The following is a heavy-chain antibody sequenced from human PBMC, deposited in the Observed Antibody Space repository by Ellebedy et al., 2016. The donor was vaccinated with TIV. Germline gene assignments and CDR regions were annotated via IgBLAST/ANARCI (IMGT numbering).Heavy chain of an antibody. Sequence: SETLSLXXTVSGGSISSGGYYWGWIRQSPGKGLEWLGSISYGGATHYNPSLMSRVTMSVDASKNQFSLKLSSVTAADTAVYYCARHGSTGYYNPFDWWGPGTLVTVSS. CDR1: GGSISSGGYY. V-gene: IGHV4-39*01. D-gene: IGHD3-9*01. CDR3: ARHGSTGYYNPFDW. CDR2: ISYGGAT. J-gene: IGHJ4*02.